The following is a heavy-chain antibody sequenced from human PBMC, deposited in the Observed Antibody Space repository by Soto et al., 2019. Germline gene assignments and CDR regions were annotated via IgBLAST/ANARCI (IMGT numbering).Heavy chain of an antibody. CDR3: VGGQYYFDY. CDR2: ISYDGSNT. V-gene: IGHV3-30*03. J-gene: IGHJ4*02. Sequence: QVQLVESGGGVVQPGRSLRLSCAASGFPFTTYGMHWVREGPGKGLEWVAVISYDGSNTYYADSVKGRFTISRDNSKNTLYLQMNSLIPEDRALYYCVGGQYYFDYRGQGTLVTVSS. CDR1: GFPFTTYG. D-gene: IGHD3-10*01.